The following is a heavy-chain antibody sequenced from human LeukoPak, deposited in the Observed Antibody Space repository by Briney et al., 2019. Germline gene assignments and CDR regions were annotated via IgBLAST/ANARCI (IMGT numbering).Heavy chain of an antibody. CDR1: GFTFSSYA. J-gene: IGHJ6*03. CDR3: AKGGGTSSSYYMDV. Sequence: GGSLRLSCAAAGFTFSSYAMSWVRQAAGKGPEWVSFIVGGGGATYYADSVRGRFTISRDNSKNTLYLQMNNLRAEDTAVYYCAKGGGTSSSYYMDVWGKGTPVTVSS. D-gene: IGHD2-15*01. V-gene: IGHV3-23*01. CDR2: IVGGGGAT.